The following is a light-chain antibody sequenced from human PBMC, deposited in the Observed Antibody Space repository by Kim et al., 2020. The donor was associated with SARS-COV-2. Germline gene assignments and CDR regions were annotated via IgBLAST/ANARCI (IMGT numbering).Light chain of an antibody. CDR2: GAS. V-gene: IGKV3-20*01. Sequence: SPGERAPLSCRASQSVSSGYLAWYQQKPGQAPRLLSYGASSRATGIPDRFSGSGSGTDFTLTISRLEPEDFAVYYCQQYGSSPCTFGQGTKVDIK. J-gene: IGKJ1*01. CDR1: QSVSSGY. CDR3: QQYGSSPCT.